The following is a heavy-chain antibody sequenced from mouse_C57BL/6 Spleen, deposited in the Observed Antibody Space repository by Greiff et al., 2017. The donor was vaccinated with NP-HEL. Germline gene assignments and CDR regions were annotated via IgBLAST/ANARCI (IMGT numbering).Heavy chain of an antibody. V-gene: IGHV1-59*01. CDR3: ARSPNLDYYVSQAWFAY. CDR2: IDPSDSYT. D-gene: IGHD1-1*01. Sequence: QVQLQQPGAELVRPGTPVKLSCKASGYTFTSYWMHWVKQRPGQGLEWIGVIDPSDSYTNYNQKFKGKATLTVDTSSSTAYMQLSSLTSEDSAVYYCARSPNLDYYVSQAWFAYWGQGTLVTVSA. J-gene: IGHJ3*01. CDR1: GYTFTSYW.